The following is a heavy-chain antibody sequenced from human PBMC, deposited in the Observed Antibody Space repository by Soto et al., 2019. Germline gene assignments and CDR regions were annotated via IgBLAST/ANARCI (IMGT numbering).Heavy chain of an antibody. CDR3: AREPKPFLTGYYDL. CDR1: GFSMSNYA. CDR2: ISSTGSKT. V-gene: IGHV3-23*01. D-gene: IGHD3-9*01. J-gene: IGHJ4*02. Sequence: EARLLESGGGLVQPGGSLRLSCVVCGFSMSNYALTWVRKAPGKGLEWVSSISSTGSKTYYADSVKGRFTISRDNSKNTVFLQMNSLRPDDMAFYFCAREPKPFLTGYYDLWGQGTLVTVSS.